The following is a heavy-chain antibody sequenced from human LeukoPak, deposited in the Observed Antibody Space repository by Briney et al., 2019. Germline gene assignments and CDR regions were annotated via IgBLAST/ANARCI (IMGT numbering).Heavy chain of an antibody. V-gene: IGHV4-31*03. D-gene: IGHD2-2*01. CDR1: GGSISSGGYY. Sequence: SETLSLTCTVSGGSISSGGYYWSWIRQHPGKGLEWIGYIYYSGSTYYNPSLKSRVTISVDTSKNQFSLKLSSVTAADTAVYYCARGCSSTSCYHDVFDIWGQGTMVTVSS. CDR3: ARGCSSTSCYHDVFDI. CDR2: IYYSGST. J-gene: IGHJ3*02.